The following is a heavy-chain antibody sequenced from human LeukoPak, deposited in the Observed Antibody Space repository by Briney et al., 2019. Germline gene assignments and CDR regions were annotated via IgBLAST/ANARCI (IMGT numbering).Heavy chain of an antibody. Sequence: GGSLRLSCAASGFTFSSYSMNWVRQAPGKGLEWVSSISGRNSYIYYADSVKGRFTISRDNAENSLYLQMNSLRAEDTAVYYCVRDMTTVTTCYLQHRGQGTLVTVSS. CDR2: ISGRNSYI. J-gene: IGHJ1*01. D-gene: IGHD4-17*01. CDR3: VRDMTTVTTCYLQH. V-gene: IGHV3-21*01. CDR1: GFTFSSYS.